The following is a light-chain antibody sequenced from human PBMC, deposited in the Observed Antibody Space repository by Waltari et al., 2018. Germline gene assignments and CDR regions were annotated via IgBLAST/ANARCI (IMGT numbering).Light chain of an antibody. CDR2: DVS. CDR1: RTDIGAYNY. CDR3: SSYTNTNTFVL. Sequence: QSALTQPASVSGSPGQSITISCIGPRTDIGAYNYVSWYQQYPGKAPKLMIFDVSKRPSGVSDRFSASKSANTASLTISGLQAEDEADYYCSSYTNTNTFVLFGGGPKVTVL. V-gene: IGLV2-14*03. J-gene: IGLJ2*01.